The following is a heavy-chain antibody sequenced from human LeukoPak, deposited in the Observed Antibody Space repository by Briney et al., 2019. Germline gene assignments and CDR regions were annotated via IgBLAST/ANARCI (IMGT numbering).Heavy chain of an antibody. J-gene: IGHJ4*02. Sequence: GGTLRLSCVASGFTFSSFWMSWVRQAPGPGREFVANIDKDGSERNYVDSVKGRFIISRDTAKNSLYLKMDSLRAEDTAVYFCARDPGSSSFDCWGLGTPVTVAS. D-gene: IGHD6-13*01. CDR2: IDKDGSER. V-gene: IGHV3-7*01. CDR1: GFTFSSFW. CDR3: ARDPGSSSFDC.